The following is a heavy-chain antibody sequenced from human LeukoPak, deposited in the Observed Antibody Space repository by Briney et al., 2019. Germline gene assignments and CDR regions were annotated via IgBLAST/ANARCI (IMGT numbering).Heavy chain of an antibody. D-gene: IGHD6-19*01. CDR1: GFTFSNYG. CDR3: ARGYRSVDY. J-gene: IGHJ4*02. Sequence: GRSLRLSCAASGFTFSNYGMHWVRQAPGKGLEWVAVIWYDGSNKYYADSVKGRFTISRDNSKNTLYLQMNSLRAEDTAVYYCARGYRSVDYWGQGTLVTVSS. V-gene: IGHV3-33*01. CDR2: IWYDGSNK.